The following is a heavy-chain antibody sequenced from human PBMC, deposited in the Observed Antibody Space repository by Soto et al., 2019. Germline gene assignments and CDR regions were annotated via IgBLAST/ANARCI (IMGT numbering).Heavy chain of an antibody. Sequence: SGKVSCKASGFPFTSSAVQWVRQARGQRLEWIGWIVVGSGNTNYAQKFQERVTITRDMSTSTAYMELSSLRSEDTAVYYCAADLGATTAFDIWGQGTMVTVSS. CDR1: GFPFTSSA. CDR3: AADLGATTAFDI. J-gene: IGHJ3*02. D-gene: IGHD1-26*01. V-gene: IGHV1-58*01. CDR2: IVVGSGNT.